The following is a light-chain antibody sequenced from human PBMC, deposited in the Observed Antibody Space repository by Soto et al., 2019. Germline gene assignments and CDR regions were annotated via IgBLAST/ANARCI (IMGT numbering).Light chain of an antibody. CDR3: QSYDSSLSGSV. V-gene: IGLV1-40*01. Sequence: QSVLTQPPSVSGAPGQTVTISCTGSSSNIGAGYDVYWYQQLPGTAPKLLIHGNSYRPSGVLDRFSGSKSGTSASLAITGLQAEDEADYYCQSYDSSLSGSVFGGGTKLTVL. CDR1: SSNIGAGYD. CDR2: GNS. J-gene: IGLJ2*01.